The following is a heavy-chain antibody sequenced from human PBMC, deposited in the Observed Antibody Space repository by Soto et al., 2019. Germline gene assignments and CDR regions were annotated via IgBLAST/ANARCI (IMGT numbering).Heavy chain of an antibody. J-gene: IGHJ6*02. D-gene: IGHD2-2*01. V-gene: IGHV1-18*04. CDR2: ISAYNGNT. Sequence: QVQLVQSGAEVKKPGASVKVSCKASGYTFTSYGISWVRQAPGQGLEWMGWISAYNGNTNYAQKIQGRVTMTTDTSTSTAYMELRSLRSDDTAVYYCARDRAYCSSTSCAYYYYYGMDVWGQGTTVTVSS. CDR3: ARDRAYCSSTSCAYYYYYGMDV. CDR1: GYTFTSYG.